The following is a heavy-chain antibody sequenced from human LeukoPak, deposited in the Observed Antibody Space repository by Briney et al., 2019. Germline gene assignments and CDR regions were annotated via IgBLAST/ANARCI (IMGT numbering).Heavy chain of an antibody. D-gene: IGHD2-2*02. J-gene: IGHJ5*02. CDR1: GGTFSSYA. CDR2: IIPVFGTS. Sequence: SVKVSCKASGGTFSSYAISWVRQAPGQGLEWMGGIIPVFGTSNYAQKFQGRVTITADESTRTAYMELSSLRSEDTAVYCARVTGGRYCSTTSCYMRGWFDPWGQGTLVTVSS. CDR3: ARVTGGRYCSTTSCYMRGWFDP. V-gene: IGHV1-69*13.